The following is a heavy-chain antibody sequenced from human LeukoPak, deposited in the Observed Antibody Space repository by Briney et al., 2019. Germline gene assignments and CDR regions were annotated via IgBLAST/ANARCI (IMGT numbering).Heavy chain of an antibody. Sequence: SETLSLTCTVSGGSISSGGYYWSWLRQHPGKGREWIVYIYDSGSTYYNPSLKSRVTISVDTSKNQFSLKLSSVTAADTAVYYCASQRITIFGVVTAEYFQHWGQGTLVTVSS. D-gene: IGHD3-3*01. J-gene: IGHJ1*01. CDR3: ASQRITIFGVVTAEYFQH. CDR2: IYDSGST. CDR1: GGSISSGGYY. V-gene: IGHV4-31*03.